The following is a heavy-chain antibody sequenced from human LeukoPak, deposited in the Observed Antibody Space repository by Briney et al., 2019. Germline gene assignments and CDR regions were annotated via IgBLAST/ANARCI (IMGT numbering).Heavy chain of an antibody. J-gene: IGHJ4*02. V-gene: IGHV1-2*02. Sequence: ASVKVSCKASGYPFTGYYMHWVRQAPGQGLEWMGWINPNTGDTNYAQKFQGRVTMTRDTSISTAYMELSGLRSDDTAVYYCARGFDWSEVYFDYWGQGTLVTVSS. CDR1: GYPFTGYY. CDR3: ARGFDWSEVYFDY. CDR2: INPNTGDT. D-gene: IGHD3-9*01.